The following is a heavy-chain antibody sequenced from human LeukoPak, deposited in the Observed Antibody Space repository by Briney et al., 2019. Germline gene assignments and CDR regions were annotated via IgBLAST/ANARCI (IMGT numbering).Heavy chain of an antibody. J-gene: IGHJ5*02. CDR3: ATLRVPYSSGWHRRGDWFDP. D-gene: IGHD6-19*01. CDR2: FDPEDGET. CDR1: GYTLTELS. Sequence: ASVKVSCKVSGYTLTELSMHWVRQAPGKGLEWMGGFDPEDGETIYAQKFQGRVTMTEDTSTDTAYMELSSLRSEDTAVYYCATLRVPYSSGWHRRGDWFDPWGQGTLVTVSS. V-gene: IGHV1-24*01.